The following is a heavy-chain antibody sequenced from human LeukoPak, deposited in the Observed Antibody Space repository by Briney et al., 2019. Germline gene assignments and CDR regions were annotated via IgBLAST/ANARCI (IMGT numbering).Heavy chain of an antibody. CDR1: GDTLTELS. V-gene: IGHV1-24*01. D-gene: IGHD1-26*01. CDR3: ATAPRYSGSLRSY. Sequence: ASVKVSCKVSGDTLTELSMHWVRQAPGKGLEWMGGFDPEDGETIYAQKFQGRVTMTEDTSTDTAYMELSSLRSEDTAVYYCATAPRYSGSLRSYWGQGTLVTVSS. CDR2: FDPEDGET. J-gene: IGHJ4*02.